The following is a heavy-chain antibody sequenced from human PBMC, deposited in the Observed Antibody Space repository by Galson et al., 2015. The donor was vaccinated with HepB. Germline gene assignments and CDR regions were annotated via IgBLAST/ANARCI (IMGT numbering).Heavy chain of an antibody. CDR2: ISGSGRSL. V-gene: IGHV3-23*01. Sequence: SLRLSCAASGFTFSNSRMSWVRQAPGKGLQWVSTISGSGRSLLHSDSVEGRFTISRDNSKNTLYLQMNTLTAEDTAIYYCAKGLVFSIFSDNGALGPGDALDLWGQGTMVTVST. D-gene: IGHD6-6*01. J-gene: IGHJ3*01. CDR1: GFTFSNSR. CDR3: AKGLVFSIFSDNGALGPGDALDL.